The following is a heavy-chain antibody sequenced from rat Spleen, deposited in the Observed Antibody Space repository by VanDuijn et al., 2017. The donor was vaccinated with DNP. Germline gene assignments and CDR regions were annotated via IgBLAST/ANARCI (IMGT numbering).Heavy chain of an antibody. CDR2: INTDGDST. V-gene: IGHV5-58*01. Sequence: EVLLVETGGGLVQPGRSLKLSCVASGFTFSSYWMYWIRQAPGKGLEWVASINTDGDSTYYPDSERGRFTISRDNAENTVYLQMNSLRSEDTATYYCAKGGDYGGFDYWGQGVMVTVSS. CDR3: AKGGDYGGFDY. CDR1: GFTFSSYW. J-gene: IGHJ2*01. D-gene: IGHD1-11*01.